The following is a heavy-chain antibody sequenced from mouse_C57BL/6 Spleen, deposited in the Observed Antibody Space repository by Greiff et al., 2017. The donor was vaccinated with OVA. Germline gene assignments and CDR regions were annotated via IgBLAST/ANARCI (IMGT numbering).Heavy chain of an antibody. J-gene: IGHJ4*01. D-gene: IGHD2-3*01. CDR3: ASRSIRGSYYAMDY. Sequence: QVQLQQPGAELVMPGASVKLSCKASGYTFTSYWMHWVKPRPGQGLEWIGEIDPSDSYTNYNQTFKGKSTLTVDKSSRTAYMQLSSLTSEESAVYYCASRSIRGSYYAMDYCGQGTSVTVSS. CDR2: IDPSDSYT. V-gene: IGHV1-69*01. CDR1: GYTFTSYW.